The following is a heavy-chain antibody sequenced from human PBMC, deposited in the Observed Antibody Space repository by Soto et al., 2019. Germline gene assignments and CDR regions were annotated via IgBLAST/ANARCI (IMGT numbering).Heavy chain of an antibody. D-gene: IGHD3-9*01. CDR1: GFIFSRYS. Sequence: PGGSLRLSCAVSGFIFSRYSMNWVRQAPGKGLMWVSRINNDGSSTTYADSVKGRFTISRDNSKNTLYLQMNSLRAEDTAVYYCAKGGADYDILTGYYYYGMDAWGQGTTVTVSS. V-gene: IGHV3-74*01. CDR2: INNDGSST. J-gene: IGHJ6*02. CDR3: AKGGADYDILTGYYYYGMDA.